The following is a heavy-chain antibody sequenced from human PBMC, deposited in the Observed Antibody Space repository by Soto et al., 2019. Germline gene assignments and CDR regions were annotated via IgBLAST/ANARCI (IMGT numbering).Heavy chain of an antibody. D-gene: IGHD6-13*01. CDR2: ISYDGSNK. V-gene: IGHV3-30-3*01. CDR1: GFTFSSYA. Sequence: VQLLESGGGLVQPGGSLRLSCAASGFTFSSYAMHWVRQAPGKGLEWVAVISYDGSNKYYGDSVKGRFTISRDNSKNTLYLQTNSLRAEDTAVYYCARARIAAAGTDFLDWFDPWGQGTLVTVSS. J-gene: IGHJ5*02. CDR3: ARARIAAAGTDFLDWFDP.